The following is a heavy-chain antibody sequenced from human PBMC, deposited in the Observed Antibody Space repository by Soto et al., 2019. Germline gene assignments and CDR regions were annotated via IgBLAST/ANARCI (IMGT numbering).Heavy chain of an antibody. V-gene: IGHV4-61*05. CDR1: GGSISSSSYY. D-gene: IGHD2-2*01. J-gene: IGHJ6*03. CDR3: ARRWAVVVPAASMLKGDYYYYMDV. Sequence: PSETLSLTCTVSGGSISSSSYYWSWIRQPPGKGLEWIGYIYYSGSTNYNPSLKSRVTISVDTSKNQFSLKLSSVTAADTAVYYCARRWAVVVPAASMLKGDYYYYMDVWGKGTTVTVSS. CDR2: IYYSGST.